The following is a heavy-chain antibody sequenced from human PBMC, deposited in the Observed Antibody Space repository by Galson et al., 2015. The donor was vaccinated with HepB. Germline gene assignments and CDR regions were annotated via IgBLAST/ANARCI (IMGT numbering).Heavy chain of an antibody. V-gene: IGHV3-30-3*01. Sequence: SLRLSCAASGFTFSSYAMHWVRQAPGKGLEWVAVISYDGSNKYYADSVKGRFTISRDNSKNTLYLQMNSLRAEDTAVYYCARDGDDGCSGGSCYPDYWGQGTLVTVSS. D-gene: IGHD2-15*01. J-gene: IGHJ4*02. CDR1: GFTFSSYA. CDR3: ARDGDDGCSGGSCYPDY. CDR2: ISYDGSNK.